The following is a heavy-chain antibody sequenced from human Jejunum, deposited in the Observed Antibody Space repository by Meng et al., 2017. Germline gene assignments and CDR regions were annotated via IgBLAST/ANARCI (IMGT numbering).Heavy chain of an antibody. CDR2: IFPGGSDI. Sequence: GESLKISCKGSGYTFTNFWIGWVRQLPGKGLEWMGIIFPGGSDIRYRPSFQGQVTLSVDKSISTAYLQWSSLKASDTAMYYWTRVGVGATTGFDYWGQGTQVTVSS. J-gene: IGHJ4*02. CDR1: GYTFTNFW. CDR3: TRVGVGATTGFDY. V-gene: IGHV5-51*01. D-gene: IGHD2-15*01.